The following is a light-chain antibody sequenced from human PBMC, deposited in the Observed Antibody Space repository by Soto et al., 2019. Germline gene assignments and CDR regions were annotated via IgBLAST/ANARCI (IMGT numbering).Light chain of an antibody. CDR2: GTF. CDR3: QQYASSSWT. Sequence: EIVLTQSPGTLSLSPGERATLSCRASQSVISSYLAWYQQKPGQAPRLLIYGTFNRATGIPDRFSGSGSATDFTLTITRLEPEDFAVYYCQQYASSSWTVGQGTKVEI. V-gene: IGKV3-20*01. J-gene: IGKJ1*01. CDR1: QSVISSY.